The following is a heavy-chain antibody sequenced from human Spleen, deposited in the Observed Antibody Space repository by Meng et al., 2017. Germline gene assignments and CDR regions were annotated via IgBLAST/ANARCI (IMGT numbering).Heavy chain of an antibody. V-gene: IGHV5-51*01. D-gene: IGHD2-8*01. CDR3: ARRGGSLGYYTLRTCYSVSDWFDT. CDR2: IFPADSET. CDR1: GYIFDITW. J-gene: IGHJ5*02. Sequence: GESLKISCKTSGYIFDITWNGWVRQKPGKGLEWIGIIFPADSETRYSPSFQGQVTMSVDKSTKTAHLQWSSLKTSDTATYYCARRGGSLGYYTLRTCYSVSDWFDTWGQGTLVTVSS.